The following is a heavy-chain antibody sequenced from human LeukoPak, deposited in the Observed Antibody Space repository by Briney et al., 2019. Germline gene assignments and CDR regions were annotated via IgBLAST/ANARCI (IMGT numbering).Heavy chain of an antibody. Sequence: ASVKVSCKASGYAFTGYYMHWVRQAPGQGLEWMGRINPNSGGTNYAQKFQGRVTMTRDTSISTAYMELSRLRSDDTAVYYCARDFRQQLARSNWFDPWSQGTLVTVSS. D-gene: IGHD6-13*01. CDR3: ARDFRQQLARSNWFDP. J-gene: IGHJ5*02. CDR1: GYAFTGYY. CDR2: INPNSGGT. V-gene: IGHV1-2*02.